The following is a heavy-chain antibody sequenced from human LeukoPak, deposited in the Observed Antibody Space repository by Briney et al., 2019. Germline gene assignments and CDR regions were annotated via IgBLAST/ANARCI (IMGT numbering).Heavy chain of an antibody. V-gene: IGHV3-7*04. CDR1: GFPFSSYW. D-gene: IGHD5-24*01. CDR2: IKQDGSKK. Sequence: QAGGSLRLSCVASGFPFSSYWMTWVRQAPGKGLEWVANIKQDGSKKSYVDSVEGRFTISRDNAKNSLYLQMNSLRAEDTAIYYCTRVGYIDEGIDYWGQGTLVTVSS. J-gene: IGHJ4*02. CDR3: TRVGYIDEGIDY.